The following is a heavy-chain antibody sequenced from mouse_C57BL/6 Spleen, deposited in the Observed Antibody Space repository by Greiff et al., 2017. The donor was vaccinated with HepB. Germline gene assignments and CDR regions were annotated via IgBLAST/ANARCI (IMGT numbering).Heavy chain of an antibody. V-gene: IGHV3-6*01. J-gene: IGHJ1*03. CDR2: ISYDGSN. CDR3: ARDDYYGYWYFDV. CDR1: GYSITSGYY. Sequence: VQLKESGPGLVKPSQSLSLTCSVTGYSITSGYYWNWIRQFPGNKLEWMGYISYDGSNNYNPSLKNRISITRDTSKNQFFLKLNSVTTEDTATYYCARDDYYGYWYFDVWGTGTTVTVSS. D-gene: IGHD1-1*01.